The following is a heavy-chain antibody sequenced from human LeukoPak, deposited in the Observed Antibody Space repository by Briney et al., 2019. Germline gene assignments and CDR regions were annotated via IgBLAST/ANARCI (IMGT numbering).Heavy chain of an antibody. V-gene: IGHV1-8*01. J-gene: IGHJ4*02. CDR2: MNPNSGNT. CDR1: GYTFTSYD. Sequence: GASVNVSCKASGYTFTSYDINWVRQATGQGLEWMGWMNPNSGNTGYAQKFQGRVTMTRNTSISTAYMELSSLRSEDTAVYYCARGFYDILTGSYYFDYWGQGTLVTVSS. CDR3: ARGFYDILTGSYYFDY. D-gene: IGHD3-9*01.